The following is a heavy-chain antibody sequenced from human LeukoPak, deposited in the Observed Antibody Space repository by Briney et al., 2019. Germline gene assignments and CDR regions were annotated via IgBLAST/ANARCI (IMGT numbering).Heavy chain of an antibody. Sequence: GESLLISCQGSGYSFTSYRISWVRQMPGKGLEWMGIIYPGDSDTRYSPSFQGQVTISADKSISTAYLQWSSLKASDTAMYYCARGSYQRPFDYWGQGTLVTVSS. V-gene: IGHV5-51*01. J-gene: IGHJ4*02. CDR3: ARGSYQRPFDY. CDR2: IYPGDSDT. CDR1: GYSFTSYR.